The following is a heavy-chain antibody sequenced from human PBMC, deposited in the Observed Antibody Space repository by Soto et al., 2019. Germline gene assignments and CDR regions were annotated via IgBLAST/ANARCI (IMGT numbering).Heavy chain of an antibody. Sequence: QLQLQESGPGLVKPSETLSLTCTVSGGSISSSSYYWGWIRQPPGKGLEWIGSIYYSGSTYYNPSLNSRVTISVDTSKNQFSLKLSSVTAADTAVYYCARISIGWYFDLWGRGTLVTVSS. CDR2: IYYSGST. V-gene: IGHV4-39*01. CDR3: ARISIGWYFDL. CDR1: GGSISSSSYY. J-gene: IGHJ2*01.